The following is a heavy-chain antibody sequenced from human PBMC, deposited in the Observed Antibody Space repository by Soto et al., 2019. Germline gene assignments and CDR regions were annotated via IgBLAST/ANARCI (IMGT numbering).Heavy chain of an antibody. D-gene: IGHD3-9*01. CDR1: GFTVSSNY. V-gene: IGHV3-53*04. Sequence: EVQLVESGGGLVQPGGSLRLSCAASGFTVSSNYMSWVRQAPGKGLECVSIIYTSGTTYYADSVKGRFTVSRHNSKNTLFLQMNSLRAEDTAVYCCARDLMYYDILTGYAAFDIWGQGTLVTVSS. CDR2: IYTSGTT. J-gene: IGHJ3*02. CDR3: ARDLMYYDILTGYAAFDI.